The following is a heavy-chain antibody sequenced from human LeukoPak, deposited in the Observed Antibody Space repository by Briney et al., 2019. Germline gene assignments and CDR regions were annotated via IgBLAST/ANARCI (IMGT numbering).Heavy chain of an antibody. CDR3: ARDGAKDDAFDI. Sequence: ASVKVSCKASGYTFTGYYMHWVRQAPGQGLEWMGWINPNSGGTNYAQKFQGRVTMTRDTSISTAYMELRSLRSDDTAVYYCARDGAKDDAFDIWGQGTMVTVSS. V-gene: IGHV1-2*02. CDR1: GYTFTGYY. CDR2: INPNSGGT. D-gene: IGHD4/OR15-4a*01. J-gene: IGHJ3*02.